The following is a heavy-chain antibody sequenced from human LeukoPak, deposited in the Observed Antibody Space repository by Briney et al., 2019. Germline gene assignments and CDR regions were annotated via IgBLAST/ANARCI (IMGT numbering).Heavy chain of an antibody. J-gene: IGHJ4*02. CDR2: TSGNGAKT. CDR3: AKDFGWPFDY. Sequence: GGSLRLSCAASGFTFSSYSMNWVRQAPGKGLEWVSATSGNGAKTYYADSVRGRFTISRDNSKNTPYLQMNSLRAEDTAVYYCAKDFGWPFDYWGQGTLVTVSS. CDR1: GFTFSSYS. V-gene: IGHV3-23*01. D-gene: IGHD6-19*01.